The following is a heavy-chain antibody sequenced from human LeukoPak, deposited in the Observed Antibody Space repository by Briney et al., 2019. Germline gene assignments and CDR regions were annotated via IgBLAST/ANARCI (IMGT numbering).Heavy chain of an antibody. Sequence: GGSLRLSCAASGFTFSGYWVNWVRQAPGKGLEWVANIKQDGSEKYYVDSVKGRFTISRDNAKNSLYLQMNSLRAEDTAVYYCAELGITMIGGVWGKGTTVTISS. CDR3: AELGITMIGGV. J-gene: IGHJ6*04. D-gene: IGHD3-10*02. CDR1: GFTFSGYW. CDR2: IKQDGSEK. V-gene: IGHV3-7*01.